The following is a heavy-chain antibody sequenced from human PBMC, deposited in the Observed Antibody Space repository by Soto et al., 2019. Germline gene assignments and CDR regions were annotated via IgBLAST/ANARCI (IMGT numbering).Heavy chain of an antibody. Sequence: QITLKESGPTLVKPTQTLTLTCTCSGFSVTTSGVGVGWIRQPPGKALEWLALTYWDDDKRYSPSLKSRLTITKDTSKNQVVLTMTNMDPVDTATYYCARHIVATAFDYWGQGTLVTVSS. D-gene: IGHD6-13*01. CDR3: ARHIVATAFDY. CDR1: GFSVTTSGVG. J-gene: IGHJ4*02. CDR2: TYWDDDK. V-gene: IGHV2-5*02.